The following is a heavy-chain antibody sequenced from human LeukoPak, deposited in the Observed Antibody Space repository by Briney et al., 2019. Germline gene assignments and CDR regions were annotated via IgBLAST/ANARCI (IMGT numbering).Heavy chain of an antibody. J-gene: IGHJ4*02. CDR1: GFTFSSHT. Sequence: PGGSLRLSCASGFTFSSHTMSWVRQAPGKGLEWVSAISGSGGSTYYADSVKGRFTISRDNSKNTLYLQMNSLRAEDTAVYYCAKDAGYSYGYLDYWGQGTLVTVSS. D-gene: IGHD5-18*01. V-gene: IGHV3-23*01. CDR3: AKDAGYSYGYLDY. CDR2: ISGSGGST.